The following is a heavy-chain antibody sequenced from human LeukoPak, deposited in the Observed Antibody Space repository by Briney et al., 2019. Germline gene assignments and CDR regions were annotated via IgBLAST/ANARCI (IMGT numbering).Heavy chain of an antibody. J-gene: IGHJ4*02. CDR3: ARGSRKAPE. CDR1: GYTFTEYY. CDR2: INPNSGGA. V-gene: IGHV1-2*02. D-gene: IGHD6-13*01. Sequence: GASVKVSCKASGYTFTEYYMHWVRQAPGQGLEWMGWINPNSGGANYAENFQGRVTMTRDTSISTAYMELSSLRYDDTALYCCARGSRKAPEWGQGTLVTVSS.